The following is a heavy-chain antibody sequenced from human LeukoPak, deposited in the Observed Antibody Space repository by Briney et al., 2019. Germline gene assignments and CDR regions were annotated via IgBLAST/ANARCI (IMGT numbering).Heavy chain of an antibody. V-gene: IGHV1-69*06. D-gene: IGHD3-16*01. CDR2: IIPIFGTA. Sequence: SVKVSCKASGYTFTSYGINWVRQAPGQGLEWMGGIIPIFGTANYAQKFQGRVTITADTSTNTAYMELSSLRSEDTAVYYCARASGEVQLWTHDAFDIWAQGTMVTVSS. J-gene: IGHJ3*02. CDR1: GYTFTSYG. CDR3: ARASGEVQLWTHDAFDI.